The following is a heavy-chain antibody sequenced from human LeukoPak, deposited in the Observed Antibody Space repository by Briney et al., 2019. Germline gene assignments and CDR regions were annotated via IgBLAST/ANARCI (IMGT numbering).Heavy chain of an antibody. CDR1: GGSMSSGRHY. CDR3: AREDRNGNSGYAIGD. Sequence: SETLSLTCTVSGGSMSSGRHYWSWIRQPPGKGLEWIGYIYQNGRTNYNPSLKSRVTISVDTSKNHFSLNLTSVTAADTAVYFCAREDRNGNSGYAIGDWGQGILVTVSS. CDR2: IYQNGRT. V-gene: IGHV4-61*01. J-gene: IGHJ4*02. D-gene: IGHD5-12*01.